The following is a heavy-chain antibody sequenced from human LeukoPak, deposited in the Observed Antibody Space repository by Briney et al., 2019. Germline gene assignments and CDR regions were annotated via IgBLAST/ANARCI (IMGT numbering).Heavy chain of an antibody. CDR1: GFTFSSYS. CDR2: ISSSSSYI. Sequence: PGGSLRLSCAASGFTFSSYSMNWVRQAPGKGLEWVSSISSSSSYIYYADSVKGRFTISRDNAKNSLYLQMNSLRAEDTAVYYCARDQSKKYDPVDYWGQGTLVTVSS. D-gene: IGHD3-16*01. J-gene: IGHJ4*02. V-gene: IGHV3-21*01. CDR3: ARDQSKKYDPVDY.